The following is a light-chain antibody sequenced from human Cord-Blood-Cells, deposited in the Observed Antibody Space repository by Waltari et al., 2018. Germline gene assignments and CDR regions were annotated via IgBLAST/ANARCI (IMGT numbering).Light chain of an antibody. CDR1: QSVSSSY. Sequence: EIGLTQSPGTLSLSPGARATLSCRASQSVSSSYLAWYQQKPGQAPRLLIYGASSRATGIPDRFSGSGSGTDFTLTISRLEPEDFAVYYCQQYGSSPMTFGQGTKVEIK. CDR3: QQYGSSPMT. CDR2: GAS. V-gene: IGKV3-20*01. J-gene: IGKJ1*01.